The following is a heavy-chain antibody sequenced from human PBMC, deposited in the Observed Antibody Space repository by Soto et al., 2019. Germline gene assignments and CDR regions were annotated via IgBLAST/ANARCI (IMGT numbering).Heavy chain of an antibody. J-gene: IGHJ5*02. CDR3: VRDGTKTLRDWFDP. CDR1: GASISGFY. CDR2: IYATGTT. V-gene: IGHV4-4*07. D-gene: IGHD1-1*01. Sequence: SETLSLTCTVSGASISGFYWSWIRRSAGKGLEWIGRIYATGTTDYNPSLKSRVMMSVDTSKKQFSLKLRSVTAADTAVYYCVRDGTKTLRDWFDPWGQGISVTVSS.